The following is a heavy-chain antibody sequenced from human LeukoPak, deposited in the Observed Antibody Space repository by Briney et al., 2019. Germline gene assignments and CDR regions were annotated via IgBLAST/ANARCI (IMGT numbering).Heavy chain of an antibody. V-gene: IGHV4-59*08. Sequence: PSETLSLTCTLSGGSISSYYWSWTRPPPGEGLVWVGYIYYSGSTNYNPSLKSRVTIAVDTSKNQFSLKLSSVTAADTAVYYCARHEGGIQWAFDIWGQGTMVTASS. CDR2: IYYSGST. CDR3: ARHEGGIQWAFDI. CDR1: GGSISSYY. D-gene: IGHD6-19*01. J-gene: IGHJ3*02.